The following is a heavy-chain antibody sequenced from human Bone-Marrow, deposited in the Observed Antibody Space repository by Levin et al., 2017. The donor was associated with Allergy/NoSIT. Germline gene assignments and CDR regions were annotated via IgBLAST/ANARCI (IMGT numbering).Heavy chain of an antibody. D-gene: IGHD1-26*01. CDR3: ARGALEGVGAKTYYYGLDV. CDR1: GGSVGIGTYY. J-gene: IGHJ6*02. CDR2: IYYTGNS. V-gene: IGHV4-61*01. Sequence: MASETLSLTCSVSGGSVGIGTYYWSWIRQPPGTGLEWIGYIYYTGNSNYNPSLRGRLTISMDMSKNQLSLRLTSVTAADTAFYYCARGALEGVGAKTYYYGLDVWGQGTPVTVSS.